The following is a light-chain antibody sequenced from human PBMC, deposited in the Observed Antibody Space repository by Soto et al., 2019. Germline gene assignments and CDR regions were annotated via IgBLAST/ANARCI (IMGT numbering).Light chain of an antibody. Sequence: IQLTQSPSSLSASLGDRVTITCRASQGISSYLAWYQQKPGKAPKLLIYAASTLQSGVPSRFSGSGSGTDFTLTISSLQPEDFATYYCQQISSYPPTFGGGTKVDI. CDR2: AAS. J-gene: IGKJ4*01. V-gene: IGKV1-9*01. CDR1: QGISSY. CDR3: QQISSYPPT.